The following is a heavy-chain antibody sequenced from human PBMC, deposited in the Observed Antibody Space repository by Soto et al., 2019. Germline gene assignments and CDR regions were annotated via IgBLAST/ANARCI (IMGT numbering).Heavy chain of an antibody. Sequence: QVQLVQSGAEVKRPGASVKVSCKASGYTFTSYDINWVRQATGQGLEWVGWVNPNSGNTGYAQKFQGRVTMTKNTSISTAYMELSSLTSEDTAVYYCAREGYSSSAVPRGNWFDPWGQGTLVTVSS. CDR1: GYTFTSYD. CDR2: VNPNSGNT. V-gene: IGHV1-8*01. D-gene: IGHD6-6*01. CDR3: AREGYSSSAVPRGNWFDP. J-gene: IGHJ5*02.